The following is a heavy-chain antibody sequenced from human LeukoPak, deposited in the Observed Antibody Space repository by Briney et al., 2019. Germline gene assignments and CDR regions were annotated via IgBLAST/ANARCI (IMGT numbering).Heavy chain of an antibody. J-gene: IGHJ4*02. CDR3: ARCQTKYYYGSGSYSYYFDY. V-gene: IGHV1-69*04. CDR2: IIPILGIS. D-gene: IGHD3-10*01. CDR1: GGTFSSYA. Sequence: SVKVSCKASGGTFSSYAISWVRQAPGQGLEWMGRIIPILGISNYAQKFQVRVTITADKSTSTAYMELSSLRSEDTAVYYCARCQTKYYYGSGSYSYYFDYWGQGTLVTVSS.